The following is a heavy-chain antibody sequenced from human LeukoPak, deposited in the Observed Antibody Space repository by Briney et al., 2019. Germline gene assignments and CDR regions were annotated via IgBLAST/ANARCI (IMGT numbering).Heavy chain of an antibody. V-gene: IGHV4-4*07. CDR2: IYTSGST. J-gene: IGHJ4*02. Sequence: SETLSLTCTVSGGSISSYYWSWIQQPAGRGLEWIGRIYTSGSTNYNPSLKSRVTMSVDTSKNQFSLKLSSVTAADTAVYYCAREPAARFVYFDYWGQGTLVTVSS. CDR1: GGSISSYY. D-gene: IGHD6-6*01. CDR3: AREPAARFVYFDY.